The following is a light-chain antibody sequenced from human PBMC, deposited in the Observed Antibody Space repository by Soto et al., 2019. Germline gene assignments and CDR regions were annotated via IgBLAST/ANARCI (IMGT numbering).Light chain of an antibody. CDR1: QSISPW. Sequence: DIQMTQSPSTLSASVGDRVTITCRASQSISPWLAWYQQKPGKAPKLLIFDASNLESGVPSRFSGSGSGTEFTLTISSLQPHDFATYYCLKYHTYRTFGQGTKVDIK. CDR3: LKYHTYRT. CDR2: DAS. V-gene: IGKV1-5*01. J-gene: IGKJ1*01.